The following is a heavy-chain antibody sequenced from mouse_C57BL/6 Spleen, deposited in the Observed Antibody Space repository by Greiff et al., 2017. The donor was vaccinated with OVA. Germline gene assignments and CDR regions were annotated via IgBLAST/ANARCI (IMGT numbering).Heavy chain of an antibody. Sequence: QVQLQQSGPGLMQPSQSLSITCTVSGFSLTSYGVHWVRQSPGKGLEWLGVIWRGGSTDYNAAFMSRLSITKDNSKSQVFFKMNSLQADDTAIYYCASYGSSYVGSYYAMDYWGQGTSVTVSS. CDR2: IWRGGST. CDR3: ASYGSSYVGSYYAMDY. CDR1: GFSLTSYG. V-gene: IGHV2-5*01. J-gene: IGHJ4*01. D-gene: IGHD1-1*01.